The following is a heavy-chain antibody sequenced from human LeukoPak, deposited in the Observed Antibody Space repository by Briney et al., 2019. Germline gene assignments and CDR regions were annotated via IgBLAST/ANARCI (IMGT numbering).Heavy chain of an antibody. Sequence: ASVKVSCTASGYTFTSNYIHWVRQAPGQGLEWMGMIYLRDGSTSYAQKFQGRVTVTRDTSTSTVHMELSGLRSEDTAVYYCARDQEGFDYWGQGTLVTVSS. CDR3: ARDQEGFDY. V-gene: IGHV1-46*01. CDR2: IYLRDGST. CDR1: GYTFTSNY. J-gene: IGHJ4*02.